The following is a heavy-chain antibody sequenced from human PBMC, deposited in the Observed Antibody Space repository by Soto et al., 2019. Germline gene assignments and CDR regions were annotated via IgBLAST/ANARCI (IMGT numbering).Heavy chain of an antibody. J-gene: IGHJ6*02. CDR1: GFAFSTYM. CDR3: VRDRDLRDYYGMDV. D-gene: IGHD3-10*01. Sequence: QPGGSLRLSCAVSGFAFSTYMMNWVRHAPGKGLEWIADISTNGRSKSYAASVRGRFTISRDNTKNSMYLQMNSLRDDDTAVYYCVRDRDLRDYYGMDVWGQGTTVTVSS. CDR2: ISTNGRSK. V-gene: IGHV3-48*02.